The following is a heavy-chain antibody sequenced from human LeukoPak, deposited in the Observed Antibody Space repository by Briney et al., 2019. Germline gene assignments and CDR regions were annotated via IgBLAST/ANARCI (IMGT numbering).Heavy chain of an antibody. CDR2: IFNTGNT. D-gene: IGHD3-10*01. Sequence: TETLSLTCSVSGGSINSHYWIWIRQPPGKRLEWIGYIFNTGNTNYNPSLASRVTMSVDTSRAQFFLRLSPVTAAGTAIYYCASRPADTTWYGVFDYWSQGTLVTVSS. CDR1: GGSINSHY. J-gene: IGHJ4*02. CDR3: ASRPADTTWYGVFDY. V-gene: IGHV4-59*11.